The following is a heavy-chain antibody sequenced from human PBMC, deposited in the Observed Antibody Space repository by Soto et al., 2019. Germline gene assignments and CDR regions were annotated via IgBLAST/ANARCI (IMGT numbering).Heavy chain of an antibody. Sequence: EVQLVESGGGLVQPGGSLRLSCIGSGFTFSKYWMTWVRQAPGKGLEWVANIKGDGSVKNLVDSVGGRFAISRDNAKNSMYLQMNSLRAEDIATYFCARDGNYCDGCVCYDVYDIWGQGTMVAVSS. D-gene: IGHD3-22*01. CDR1: GFTFSKYW. CDR3: ARDGNYCDGCVCYDVYDI. V-gene: IGHV3-7*05. CDR2: IKGDGSVK. J-gene: IGHJ3*02.